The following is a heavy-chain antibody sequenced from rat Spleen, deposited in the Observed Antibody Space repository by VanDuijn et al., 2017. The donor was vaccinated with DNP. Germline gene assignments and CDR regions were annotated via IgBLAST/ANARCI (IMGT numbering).Heavy chain of an antibody. CDR3: ATSTGAY. CDR1: GFTFNNYW. V-gene: IGHV5-31*01. CDR2: ITSSGGAT. Sequence: EVQLVESGGDLVQPGRSLKLSCVASGFTFNNYWMTWIRQVPGKGLEWVASITSSGGATYYPDSVKGRFTISRDNAENTVYLQMESLRSEDTATYYCATSTGAYWGQGTLVTVSS. J-gene: IGHJ3*01. D-gene: IGHD1-2*01.